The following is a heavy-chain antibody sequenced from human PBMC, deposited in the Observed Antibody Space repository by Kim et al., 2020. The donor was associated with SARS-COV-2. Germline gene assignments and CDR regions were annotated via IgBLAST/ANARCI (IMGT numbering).Heavy chain of an antibody. J-gene: IGHJ4*02. Sequence: ASVKVSCKASGYTLSDFAIHWVRQAPGQGLEWMAWINTGNGDTKSSQKFQGRVTITRDTVTSTVFMELSSLTSEDTAVYYCARGSMATYDYWGPGTLVPV. CDR3: ARGSMATYDY. D-gene: IGHD2-8*01. CDR2: INTGNGDT. CDR1: GYTLSDFA. V-gene: IGHV1-3*04.